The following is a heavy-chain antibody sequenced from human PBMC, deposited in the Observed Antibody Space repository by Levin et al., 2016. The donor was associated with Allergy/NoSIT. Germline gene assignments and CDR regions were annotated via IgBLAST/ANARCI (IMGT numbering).Heavy chain of an antibody. J-gene: IGHJ6*02. V-gene: IGHV1-2*02. CDR3: AREGEQLSHSSVYGMGV. Sequence: WVRQAPGQGLEWMGWINPNTGGTKYAQKFQGRVTMTRDTSISTAYMELSRLRSDDTAVFYCAREGEQLSHSSVYGMGVWGQGTTVTVSS. D-gene: IGHD1-26*01. CDR2: INPNTGGT.